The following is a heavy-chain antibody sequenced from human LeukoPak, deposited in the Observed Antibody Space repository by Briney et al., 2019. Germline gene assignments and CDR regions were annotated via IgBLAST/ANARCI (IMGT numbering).Heavy chain of an antibody. CDR2: ISSSSSYI. V-gene: IGHV3-21*01. J-gene: IGHJ4*02. CDR3: ARDPRGVIVVDYYFDY. CDR1: GFTFSSYS. D-gene: IGHD3-22*01. Sequence: GGSLRLSCAASGFTFSSYSMNWVRQAPGKGLEWVSSISSSSSYIYYADSVKGRFTISRDNAKNSLYLQMNSLRAEDMAVYYSARDPRGVIVVDYYFDYWGQGTLVTVSS.